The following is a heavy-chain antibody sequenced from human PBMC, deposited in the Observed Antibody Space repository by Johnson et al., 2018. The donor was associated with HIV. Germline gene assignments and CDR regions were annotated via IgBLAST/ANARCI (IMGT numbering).Heavy chain of an antibody. CDR3: ARDRAPVYSSSSTPFDAFDI. V-gene: IGHV3-30-3*01. CDR1: ALRFSGYA. CDR2: ILYDGDNK. Sequence: VQLVESGGGVVQPGRSLRLSCTSALRFSGYAMHWVRQAPGKGLEWVAVILYDGDNKYYADSVKGRFTISRDNSKNTLYLQMNNLRDDDTAVYYCARDRAPVYSSSSTPFDAFDIWGQGTMVAVSS. D-gene: IGHD6-6*01. J-gene: IGHJ3*02.